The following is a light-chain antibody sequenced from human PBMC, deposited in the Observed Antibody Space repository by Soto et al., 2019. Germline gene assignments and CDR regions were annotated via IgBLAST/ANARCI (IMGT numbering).Light chain of an antibody. CDR3: QQRNSWPPTFT. CDR2: DTS. V-gene: IGKV3-11*01. J-gene: IGKJ5*01. CDR1: QSVSSN. Sequence: EIEITQAPATGSVSLGERATLSCMSIQSVSSNLAWYQQKPGQAPRLLIYDTSIRATGIPARFSGSGSGTYSTLTISSLEPEDFAVYYCQQRNSWPPTFTFGQGTRLEIK.